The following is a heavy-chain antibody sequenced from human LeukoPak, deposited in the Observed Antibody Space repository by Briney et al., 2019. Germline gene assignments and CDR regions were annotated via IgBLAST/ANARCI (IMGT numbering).Heavy chain of an antibody. V-gene: IGHV3-21*01. D-gene: IGHD3-16*01. CDR3: ARDSQVYDYVWGSPDY. CDR1: GLTFSSYS. CDR2: ISSSSSYI. J-gene: IGHJ4*02. Sequence: GGSLRLSCAASGLTFSSYSMTWVRQAPGKGLEWVSSISSSSSYIYYADSVKGRFTISRDNAKNSLYLQMNSLRAEDTAVYYCARDSQVYDYVWGSPDYWGQGTLVTVSS.